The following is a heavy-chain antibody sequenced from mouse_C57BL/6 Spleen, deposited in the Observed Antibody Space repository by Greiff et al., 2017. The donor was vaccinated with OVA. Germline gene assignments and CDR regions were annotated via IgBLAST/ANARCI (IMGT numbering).Heavy chain of an antibody. J-gene: IGHJ2*01. CDR1: GYTFTDYE. V-gene: IGHV1-15*01. Sequence: QVQLKQSGAELVRPGASVTLSCKASGYTFTDYEMHWVKQTPVHGLEWIGAIDPETGGTASNQKFKGKARLTADKSSSTAYMELRSLTSEDSAVYYCTIYDYDGAGFDYWGQGTTLTVSS. CDR2: IDPETGGT. CDR3: TIYDYDGAGFDY. D-gene: IGHD2-4*01.